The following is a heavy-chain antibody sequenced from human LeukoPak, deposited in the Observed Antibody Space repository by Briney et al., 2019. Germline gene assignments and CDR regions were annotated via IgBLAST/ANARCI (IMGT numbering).Heavy chain of an antibody. D-gene: IGHD1-1*01. V-gene: IGHV3-66*01. CDR3: ARERTGSDAFDI. CDR1: GFTVSSNY. Sequence: GGSLRLSCAASGFTVSSNYMSCVRQAPGKGLEWVSVIYSGGSTYYADSVKGRFTISRDNSKNTLYLQMNSLRAEDTAVYYCARERTGSDAFDIWGQGTMVTVSS. J-gene: IGHJ3*02. CDR2: IYSGGST.